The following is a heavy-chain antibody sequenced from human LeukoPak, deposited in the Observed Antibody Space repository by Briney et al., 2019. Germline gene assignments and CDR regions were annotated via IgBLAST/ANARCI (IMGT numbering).Heavy chain of an antibody. D-gene: IGHD2-15*01. CDR2: INYSGST. CDR3: ARDGGWYNWFDP. Sequence: SQTLSLTCTVSGGSISSGGYYWSWIRQHPGKGLEWIGYINYSGSTYYNPSLKSRVTISVDTSKNQFSLKLSSVTAADTAVYYCARDGGWYNWFDPWGQGTLVTVSS. V-gene: IGHV4-31*03. CDR1: GGSISSGGYY. J-gene: IGHJ5*02.